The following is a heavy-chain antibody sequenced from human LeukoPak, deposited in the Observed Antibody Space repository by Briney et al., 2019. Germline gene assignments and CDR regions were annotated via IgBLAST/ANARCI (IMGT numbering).Heavy chain of an antibody. V-gene: IGHV4-30-2*01. D-gene: IGHD3-3*01. CDR1: GGSISSGGYY. J-gene: IGHJ4*02. Sequence: SQTLSLTCTVSGGSISSGGYYWSWIRQPPGKGLEWIGYIYHSGSTYYNPSLKSRVTISVDTSKNQFSLKLSSVTAADTAVYYCARSITIFGVVIIRGGPFDYWGQGTLVTVSS. CDR3: ARSITIFGVVIIRGGPFDY. CDR2: IYHSGST.